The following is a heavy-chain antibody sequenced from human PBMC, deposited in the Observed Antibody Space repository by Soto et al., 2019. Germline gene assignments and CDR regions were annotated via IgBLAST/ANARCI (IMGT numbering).Heavy chain of an antibody. D-gene: IGHD3-22*01. CDR1: GGSFSGYY. J-gene: IGHJ5*02. V-gene: IGHV4-34*01. CDR2: INHSGST. CDR3: ARGTYYYDSSGYYPYNWFDP. Sequence: PSETLSLTCAVYGGSFSGYYWSWIRQPPGKGLEWIGEINHSGSTNYNPSLRSRVTISVDTSKNQFSLKLSSVTAADTAVYYCARGTYYYDSSGYYPYNWFDPWGQGTLVTVSS.